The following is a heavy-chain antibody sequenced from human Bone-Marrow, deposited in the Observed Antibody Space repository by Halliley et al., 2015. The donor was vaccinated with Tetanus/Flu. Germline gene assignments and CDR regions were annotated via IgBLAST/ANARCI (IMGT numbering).Heavy chain of an antibody. D-gene: IGHD4-17*01. CDR2: IRATAPET. V-gene: IGHV3-23*01. CDR3: ARGLRQPDF. Sequence: GLGWGSGIRATAPETFYADSVEDRFTISRDNSKNTLDLQLNSLRAEDTAVYCCARGLRQPDFWGQGTLVTVSS. J-gene: IGHJ4*02.